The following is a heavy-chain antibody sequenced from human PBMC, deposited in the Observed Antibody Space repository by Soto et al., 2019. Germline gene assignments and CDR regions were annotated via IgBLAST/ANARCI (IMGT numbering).Heavy chain of an antibody. V-gene: IGHV3-15*01. Sequence: GGSLRLSSAASGFTFTNAWMSWVRQAPGKGLEWVGRIKSKTNGGTADYPAPVRGRFTISRDDSINTLYLQMNSLKTEDTAVYYCTTDDYDVFSGPSNGGFAYWGQVTLVTVSS. CDR3: TTDDYDVFSGPSNGGFAY. CDR1: GFTFTNAW. CDR2: IKSKTNGGTA. D-gene: IGHD3-3*01. J-gene: IGHJ4*02.